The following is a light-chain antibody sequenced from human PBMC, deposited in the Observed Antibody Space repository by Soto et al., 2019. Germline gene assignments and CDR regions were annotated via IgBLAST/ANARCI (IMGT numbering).Light chain of an antibody. CDR1: SSDVGANNY. CDR2: EVT. Sequence: QSVLTQPPSASGSPGQSVTISCTGTSSDVGANNYISWYQQHPGKAPKLMIYEVTKRPSGVPDRVSGSKSGNTASLTVSGLQAEDEADYYCSSYAGTNRVFGTGTKVTVL. J-gene: IGLJ1*01. CDR3: SSYAGTNRV. V-gene: IGLV2-8*01.